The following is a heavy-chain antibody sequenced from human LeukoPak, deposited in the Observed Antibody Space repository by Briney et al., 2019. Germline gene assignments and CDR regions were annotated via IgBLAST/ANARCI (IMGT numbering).Heavy chain of an antibody. D-gene: IGHD2-15*01. CDR3: ARGSGRSYRHVDL. V-gene: IGHV6-1*01. Sequence: SQTLSLTCAISGDRVSSNSAAWTWSRQSPSRGLEWLGRTYYRSMWYNDYAVSVKSRITINPDTSKNQTYLQLNSVTPEDTAVYYCARGSGRSYRHVDLWGRGTLVTVSS. CDR2: TYYRSMWYN. CDR1: GDRVSSNSAA. J-gene: IGHJ2*01.